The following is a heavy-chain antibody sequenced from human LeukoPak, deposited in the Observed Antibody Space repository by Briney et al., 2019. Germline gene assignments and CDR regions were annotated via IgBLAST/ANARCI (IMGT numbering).Heavy chain of an antibody. J-gene: IGHJ6*03. CDR3: AKSGSMAPGDYYYYYMDV. Sequence: PGGTLRLSCAASGFTFSSYGMSWVRQAPGKGLELVSAISGSGGSTYYADSVNGRFTISRENSQNTLYLQMNSLRAEDTAVYYCAKSGSMAPGDYYYYYMDVWGKGTTVTISS. CDR2: ISGSGGST. D-gene: IGHD2/OR15-2a*01. CDR1: GFTFSSYG. V-gene: IGHV3-23*01.